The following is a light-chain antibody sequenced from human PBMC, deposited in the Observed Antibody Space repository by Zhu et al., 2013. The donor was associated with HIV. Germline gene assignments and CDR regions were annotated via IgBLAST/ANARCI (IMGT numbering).Light chain of an antibody. Sequence: DIQMTQSPSSLSASVGDRVKITCRASQGISTYLNWYQHKPGKAPKLLINAASSLQRGVPPRFSGSGSGTDFTLTIGSLQPEDFATYYCQQGHSSPLTFGGG. CDR1: QGISTY. CDR3: QQGHSSPLT. V-gene: IGKV1-39*01. J-gene: IGKJ4*01. CDR2: AAS.